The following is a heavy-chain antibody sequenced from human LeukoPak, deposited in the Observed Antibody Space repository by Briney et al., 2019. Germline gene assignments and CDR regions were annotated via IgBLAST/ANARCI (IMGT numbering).Heavy chain of an antibody. CDR3: GRSGTYAYFDY. CDR1: GFTFSSYN. J-gene: IGHJ4*02. D-gene: IGHD1-26*01. Sequence: GGSLRLSCAASGFTFSSYNMNWVRQAPGKGLEWVSYISNSASTIYYADSVEGRFTISRDNAKNSLFLQMNSLRAEDTAVYYCGRSGTYAYFDYWGQGTLVTVSS. CDR2: ISNSASTI. V-gene: IGHV3-48*01.